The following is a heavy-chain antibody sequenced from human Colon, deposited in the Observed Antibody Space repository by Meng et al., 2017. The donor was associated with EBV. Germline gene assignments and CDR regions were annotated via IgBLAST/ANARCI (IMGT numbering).Heavy chain of an antibody. CDR3: ARGNAYNAPSFDY. CDR2: IYHGGNT. V-gene: IGHV4-4*02. CDR1: GASISSNNW. Sequence: QVQLQESGPGLVEPSGTLSLTCAVPGASISSNNWWSWVRQPPGKGLEWIGEIYHGGNTNYNPSLKSRVIISVDRSNDQFSLSLSPVTAADTAVYYCARGNAYNAPSFDYWGQGTLVTVSS. J-gene: IGHJ4*02. D-gene: IGHD5-24*01.